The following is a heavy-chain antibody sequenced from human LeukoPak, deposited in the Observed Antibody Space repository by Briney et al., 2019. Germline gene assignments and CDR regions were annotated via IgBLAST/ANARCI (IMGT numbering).Heavy chain of an antibody. J-gene: IGHJ4*02. Sequence: SVKVSCKASGGTFSSYAISWVRQAPGQGLEWMGGIIPIFGTANYAQKFQGRVTITADESTSTAYMELSSLRSEDTAVYYCATPLATMVRGVRGNYFDYWGQGTLVTVSS. D-gene: IGHD3-10*01. CDR1: GGTFSSYA. CDR2: IIPIFGTA. V-gene: IGHV1-69*13. CDR3: ATPLATMVRGVRGNYFDY.